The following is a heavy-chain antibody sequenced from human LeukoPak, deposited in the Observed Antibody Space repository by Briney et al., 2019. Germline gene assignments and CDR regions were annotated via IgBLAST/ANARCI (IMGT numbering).Heavy chain of an antibody. Sequence: GGSLRLSCAVSGFTFSGSAMHWVRQASGKGLEWVGRIRSKTNSYATAYAASVKGRFTISRDNSKNTLYLQMSSLRAEDTAIYYCAKNGDRGAYCTGGTCYPYFYYYMDVWGKGTTVTI. CDR3: AKNGDRGAYCTGGTCYPYFYYYMDV. D-gene: IGHD2-15*01. V-gene: IGHV3-73*01. CDR2: IRSKTNSYAT. CDR1: GFTFSGSA. J-gene: IGHJ6*03.